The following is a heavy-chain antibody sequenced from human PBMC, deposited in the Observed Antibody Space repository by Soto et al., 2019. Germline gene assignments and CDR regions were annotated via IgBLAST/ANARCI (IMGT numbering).Heavy chain of an antibody. J-gene: IGHJ6*02. CDR1: GYTFTGYY. V-gene: IGHV1-2*04. CDR2: INPNSGGT. CDR3: ARDKGGGYSYGYGYYYYGMDV. Sequence: ASVKVSCKASGYTFTGYYMHWVRQAPGQGLEWMGWINPNSGGTNYAQKFQGWVTMTRDTSISTAYMELSRLRSDDTAVYYCARDKGGGYSYGYGYYYYGMDVWGQGTTVTGLL. D-gene: IGHD5-18*01.